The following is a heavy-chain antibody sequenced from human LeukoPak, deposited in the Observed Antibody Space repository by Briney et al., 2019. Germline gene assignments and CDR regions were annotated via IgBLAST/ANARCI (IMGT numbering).Heavy chain of an antibody. CDR2: ISVGGDYI. CDR1: GFTFGSSP. D-gene: IGHD6-19*01. CDR3: AKIAVSGLWYFDL. J-gene: IGHJ2*01. V-gene: IGHV3-23*01. Sequence: PGGSLRLSCEASGFTFGSSPMSWVRHAPGKGLEWVSSISVGGDYIYYGDSVKGRFTISRDNSRSTLYLQMISLRAEDTAVYYCAKIAVSGLWYFDLWGRGTLVTVSS.